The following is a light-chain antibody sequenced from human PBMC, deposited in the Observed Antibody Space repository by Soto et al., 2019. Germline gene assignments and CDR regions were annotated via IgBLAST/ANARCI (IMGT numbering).Light chain of an antibody. CDR1: QSIGRW. CDR3: QQYYSYPWT. J-gene: IGKJ1*01. V-gene: IGKV1-5*01. CDR2: AAS. Sequence: DIQMTQSPSTLSAFVGDRVTITCRASQSIGRWLAWYQQKPGKAPKLLIYAASTLQSGVPSRFSGSGSGTEFTLTISSLQPEDFATYYCQQYYSYPWTFGQGTKV.